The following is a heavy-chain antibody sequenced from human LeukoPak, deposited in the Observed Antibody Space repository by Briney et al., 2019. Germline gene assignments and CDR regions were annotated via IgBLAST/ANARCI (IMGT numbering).Heavy chain of an antibody. J-gene: IGHJ6*02. CDR1: GFTSTSSA. CDR2: IVVGSANT. D-gene: IGHD2-2*02. CDR3: AADNEYTRYYYGMDV. Sequence: GTSVKVSCKASGFTSTSSAVHWVRQARGQRLEWIGWIVVGSANTNYAQKFQERVTITRAMPTSTAYMELSNLRSEDTAVYYCAADNEYTRYYYGMDVWGQGTTVTVSS. V-gene: IGHV1-58*01.